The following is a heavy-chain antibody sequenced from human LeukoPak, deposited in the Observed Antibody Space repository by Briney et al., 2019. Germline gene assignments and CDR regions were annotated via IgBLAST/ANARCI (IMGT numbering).Heavy chain of an antibody. J-gene: IGHJ5*02. Sequence: SGPPLVKPTQTLTLTCTFSGFSLSTSGMRVSWIRQPPGKALEWLARIDWDDDKFHSTSLKTRLTISKDTSKNQVILTMTNMDPVDTATYYCARTTYYYGSGSYWFDPWGQGTLVTVSS. CDR3: ARTTYYYGSGSYWFDP. CDR1: GFSLSTSGMR. D-gene: IGHD3-10*01. CDR2: IDWDDDK. V-gene: IGHV2-70*04.